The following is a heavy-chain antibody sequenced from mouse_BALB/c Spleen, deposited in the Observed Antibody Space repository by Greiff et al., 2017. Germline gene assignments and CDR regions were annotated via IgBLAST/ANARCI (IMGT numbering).Heavy chain of an antibody. D-gene: IGHD2-1*01. CDR3: ARDGDGNYVYAMDY. Sequence: EVQRVESGGGLVKPGGSLKLSCAASGFTFSDYYMYWVRQTPEKRLEWVATISDGGSYTYYPDSVKGRFTISRDNAKNNLYLQMSSLKSEDTAMYYCARDGDGNYVYAMDYWGQGTSVTVSS. CDR2: ISDGGSYT. J-gene: IGHJ4*01. V-gene: IGHV5-4*02. CDR1: GFTFSDYY.